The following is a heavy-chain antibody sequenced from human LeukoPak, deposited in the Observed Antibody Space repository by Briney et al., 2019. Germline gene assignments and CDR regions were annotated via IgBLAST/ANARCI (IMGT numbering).Heavy chain of an antibody. Sequence: GGSLRLSCAASGVTFSSYSMNWVRQAPGKGLEWVSSISSSSSYIYYADSLNARFTISRKNAKTPLYLQMNSLRAEDTAVYYCASTAGYYDISGYYSSLRAFDIWGQGTMVTVSS. J-gene: IGHJ3*02. D-gene: IGHD3-22*01. CDR1: GVTFSSYS. V-gene: IGHV3-21*04. CDR3: ASTAGYYDISGYYSSLRAFDI. CDR2: ISSSSSYI.